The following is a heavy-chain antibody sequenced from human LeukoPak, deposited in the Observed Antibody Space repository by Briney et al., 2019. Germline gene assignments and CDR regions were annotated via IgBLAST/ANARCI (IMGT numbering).Heavy chain of an antibody. V-gene: IGHV3-11*04. J-gene: IGHJ4*02. CDR3: ARDGYCYRAVFDY. Sequence: PGGSLRFSCAASGSTFSDYYMSWIRQAPGKGLEWVSYISSSGSTIYYADSVKGRFTISRDNAKNSLYLQMNSLRAEDTAVYYCARDGYCYRAVFDYWGQGTLVTVSS. D-gene: IGHD5-18*01. CDR2: ISSSGSTI. CDR1: GSTFSDYY.